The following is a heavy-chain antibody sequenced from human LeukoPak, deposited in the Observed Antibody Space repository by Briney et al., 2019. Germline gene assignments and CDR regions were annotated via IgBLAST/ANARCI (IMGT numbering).Heavy chain of an antibody. J-gene: IGHJ3*01. V-gene: IGHV7-4-1*02. CDR1: GYTFTSYG. CDR2: INTKTGNP. Sequence: ASVRVSCKASGYTFTSYGISWVLQAPGQGLEWMGWINTKTGNPTYAQDFTGRFVFSLDTSVSTAYLQINNLRAEDTAVYYCARDWWVFGSSWYEVDVWGQGTMVTVSS. D-gene: IGHD6-13*01. CDR3: ARDWWVFGSSWYEVDV.